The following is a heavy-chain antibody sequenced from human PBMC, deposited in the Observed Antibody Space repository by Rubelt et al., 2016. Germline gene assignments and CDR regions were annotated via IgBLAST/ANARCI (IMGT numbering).Heavy chain of an antibody. Sequence: EVQLVESGGGLVKPGGSLRLSCAASGFTLSNARMSWVHQAPGKGLEWVGRIKSKTDGGTTDYAAPVKCRFPISMNVSKNTLYLRMNSLKTADTAVYYCTIRRVSAAIPSCFDYWGQGTLVTVSS. CDR3: TIRRVSAAIPSCFDY. J-gene: IGHJ4*02. CDR1: GFTLSNAR. D-gene: IGHD2-2*02. V-gene: IGHV3-15*01. CDR2: IKSKTDGGTT.